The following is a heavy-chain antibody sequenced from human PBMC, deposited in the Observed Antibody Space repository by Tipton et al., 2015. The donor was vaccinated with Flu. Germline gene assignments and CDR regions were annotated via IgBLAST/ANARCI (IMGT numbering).Heavy chain of an antibody. CDR1: GGSLSGYY. V-gene: IGHV4-4*07. Sequence: TLSLTCNVSGGSLSGYYWSWIRQPAGKGLEWIGRIYTSGNTNYSPSLKSRVTMSVDTSKNQFSLKLSSMTDADTAVYYCARGQGNSGWRYFDYWGQGTLVTVAS. D-gene: IGHD6-19*01. J-gene: IGHJ4*02. CDR2: IYTSGNT. CDR3: ARGQGNSGWRYFDY.